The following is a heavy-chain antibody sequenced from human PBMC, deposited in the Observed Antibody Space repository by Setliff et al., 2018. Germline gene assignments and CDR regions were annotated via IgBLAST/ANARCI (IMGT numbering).Heavy chain of an antibody. Sequence: GGSLRLSCAASGFTFSSYWMHWVRQAPGKGLVWVSRINPDGSTTSYADSVKGRFTISRDNAKNTLYLQMNSLRAEDTAVFYCVAVRWNYPTVWGQGTLVTVSS. D-gene: IGHD1-7*01. CDR3: VAVRWNYPTV. V-gene: IGHV3-74*01. CDR1: GFTFSSYW. J-gene: IGHJ4*02. CDR2: INPDGSTT.